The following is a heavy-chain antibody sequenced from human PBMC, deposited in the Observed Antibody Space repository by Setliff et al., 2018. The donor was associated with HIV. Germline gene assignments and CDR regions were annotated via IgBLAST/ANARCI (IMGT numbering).Heavy chain of an antibody. CDR1: GVSISSSTYY. D-gene: IGHD6-6*01. CDR2: IYYSGST. CDR3: ARAVQLGYFDY. Sequence: PSETLSLTCTVSGVSISSSTYYWGWIRQPPGKGLEWIGNIYYSGSTYYNPSLKSRVTISVDTSKNQFSLKLSSVTAADTAVYYCARAVQLGYFDYWGQGTLVTVSS. J-gene: IGHJ4*02. V-gene: IGHV4-39*07.